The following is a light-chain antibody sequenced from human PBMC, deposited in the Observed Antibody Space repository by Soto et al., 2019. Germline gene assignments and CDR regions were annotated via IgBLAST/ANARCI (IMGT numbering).Light chain of an antibody. Sequence: QSVLTQPPSVSGSPGQSVTISCTGTSTDFVSYNRVSWYQQPPGTAPKLMIYEVSKRPSGVPDRFSVSKSGNTASLTISGLQAADEADYYCSLYTSENAYVFGTGTKV. V-gene: IGLV2-18*01. J-gene: IGLJ1*01. CDR1: STDFVSYNR. CDR3: SLYTSENAYV. CDR2: EVS.